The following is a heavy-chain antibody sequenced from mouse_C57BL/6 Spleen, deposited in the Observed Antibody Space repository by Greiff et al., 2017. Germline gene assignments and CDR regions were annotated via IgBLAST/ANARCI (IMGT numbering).Heavy chain of an antibody. CDR1: GYTFTSYW. Sequence: QVQLQQSGTELVKPGASVKLSCKASGYTFTSYWMHWVKQRPGQGLEWIGNINPSNGGTNYNEKFKSKATLTVDKSSSTAYMQLSSLTSEDSAVYYCAREGLGYDYAWFAYWGQGTLVTVSA. CDR2: INPSNGGT. D-gene: IGHD2-4*01. J-gene: IGHJ3*01. V-gene: IGHV1-53*01. CDR3: AREGLGYDYAWFAY.